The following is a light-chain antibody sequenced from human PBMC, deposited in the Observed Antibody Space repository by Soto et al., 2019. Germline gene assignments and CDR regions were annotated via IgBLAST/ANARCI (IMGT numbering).Light chain of an antibody. CDR1: QSISSW. CDR3: QQRRT. V-gene: IGKV1-5*01. Sequence: DIQMTQSPSTLSASVGDRVTITCRARQSISSWLAWYQQKPGKAPKLLIYDASSLESGVPSRFSGSGSGTEFTLTISSLQPDDFATYYCQQRRTFGQGTKVDIK. J-gene: IGKJ1*01. CDR2: DAS.